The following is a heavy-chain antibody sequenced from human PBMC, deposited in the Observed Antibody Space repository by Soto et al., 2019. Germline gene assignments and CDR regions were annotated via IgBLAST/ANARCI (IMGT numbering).Heavy chain of an antibody. Sequence: QVQLVESGGGVVQPGKSLRLSCAVSGLTLITYGRHWVRQAPGKGLEWVAVISNDGSKKHYADSVKGRFTISRDDSENTVYLQMNSLRPDDTAVYYCAKSSRSYYYYYGMDVWGQGTTVTVSS. CDR1: GLTLITYG. J-gene: IGHJ6*02. V-gene: IGHV3-30*18. CDR2: ISNDGSKK. D-gene: IGHD6-6*01. CDR3: AKSSRSYYYYYGMDV.